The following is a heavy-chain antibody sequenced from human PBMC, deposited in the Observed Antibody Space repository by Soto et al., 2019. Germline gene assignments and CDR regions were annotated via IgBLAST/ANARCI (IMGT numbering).Heavy chain of an antibody. V-gene: IGHV1-3*01. J-gene: IGHJ3*02. Sequence: QVQLVQSGAEVKKPGASVKVSCKASGYTFTTYSMHWVRQATGQRLEWMGWMNPLNGDTKYSQRFQGRLTIIRDTSASTAYMELSSLRSEDTAIYYCARGNSGAFDIWGQGKMVTVSS. CDR1: GYTFTTYS. CDR2: MNPLNGDT. D-gene: IGHD6-19*01. CDR3: ARGNSGAFDI.